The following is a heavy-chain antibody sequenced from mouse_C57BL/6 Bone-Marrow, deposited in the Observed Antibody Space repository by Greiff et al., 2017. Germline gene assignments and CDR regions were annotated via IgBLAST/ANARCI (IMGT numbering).Heavy chain of an antibody. V-gene: IGHV14-4*01. J-gene: IGHJ3*01. CDR2: IDPENGAT. CDR1: GFNIKDDY. CDR3: TRIAY. Sequence: VHVKQSGAELVRPGASVTLSCKASGFNIKDDYMHWVKQRPEQGLEWIGWIDPENGATEYASKFQGKATITVDTSSNTAYLQLSSLTSEDTAVYYCTRIAYWGQGTLVTVSA.